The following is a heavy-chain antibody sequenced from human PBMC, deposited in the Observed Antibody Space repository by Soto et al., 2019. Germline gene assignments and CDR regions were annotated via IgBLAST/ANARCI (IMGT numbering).Heavy chain of an antibody. Sequence: QVQLQESGPGLVKPSQTLSLTCTVSGGSISSGDYYCGWIRQPPGKDLEWIGYINYSGSTYYNPSLKSRVTIPVDPSKNQFSLKLSSVTAADTAVYYCARGRSASWLVHPYYFDYWGQGTLVTVSS. V-gene: IGHV4-30-4*01. J-gene: IGHJ4*02. CDR2: INYSGST. D-gene: IGHD6-19*01. CDR1: GGSISSGDYY. CDR3: ARGRSASWLVHPYYFDY.